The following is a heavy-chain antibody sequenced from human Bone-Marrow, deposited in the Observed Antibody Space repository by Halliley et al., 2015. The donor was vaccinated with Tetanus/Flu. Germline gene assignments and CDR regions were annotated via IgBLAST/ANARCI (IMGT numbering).Heavy chain of an antibody. CDR1: GGTFSSSA. CDR3: AACEGSGNYPLAD. D-gene: IGHD3-10*01. Sequence: QVQLVQSGAEVKKPESSVKISCKASGGTFSSSAITWVRQAPGQGLEWMGGIIPIFDTANYAQRFQGRVTITADKSTSTDYMELRSLSSEDTAVYYCAACEGSGNYPLADWGQGTLVTVSS. J-gene: IGHJ4*02. CDR2: IIPIFDTA. V-gene: IGHV1-69*06.